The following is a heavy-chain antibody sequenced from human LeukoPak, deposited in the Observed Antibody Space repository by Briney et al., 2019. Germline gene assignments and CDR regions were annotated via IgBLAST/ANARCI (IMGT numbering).Heavy chain of an antibody. CDR2: INPSGSST. CDR3: ARVTCSSTSCQKYFQH. D-gene: IGHD2-2*01. CDR1: GYTFTGYY. V-gene: IGHV1-46*01. Sequence: GASVKVSCKASGYTFTGYYMHWVRQAPGQGLEWMGLINPSGSSTLYAQKFQGRVTMTRDMSTTTDYMELSSLRSEDTAVYYCARVTCSSTSCQKYFQHWGQGTLVTVSS. J-gene: IGHJ1*01.